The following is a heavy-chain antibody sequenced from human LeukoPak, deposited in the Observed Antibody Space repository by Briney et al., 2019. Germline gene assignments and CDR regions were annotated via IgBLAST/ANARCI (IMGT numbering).Heavy chain of an antibody. V-gene: IGHV4-38-2*02. D-gene: IGHD1-1*01. J-gene: IGHJ3*02. Sequence: PSETLSLTCTVSGYSISSGHYWGCIRQPAGKGLEWIGTIYHRGSTYYNPSLNSRVTISVDTSKTQFSLNLSSVTAADTAVYYCARVGRYAFDIWGQGTMVSVSS. CDR2: IYHRGST. CDR1: GYSISSGHY. CDR3: ARVGRYAFDI.